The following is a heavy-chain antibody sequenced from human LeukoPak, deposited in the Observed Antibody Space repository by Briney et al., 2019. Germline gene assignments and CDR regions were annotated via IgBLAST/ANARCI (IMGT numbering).Heavy chain of an antibody. V-gene: IGHV4-34*01. CDR2: INDSGST. Sequence: SETLSLTCAVYGGSFRGYYWSWVRQPQGKGLEWIGEINDSGSTHYNTSLNSRVTISVDTSKNQVYLKLSSVTAADTAIYYCARGVSHRNFDWLFYWGQGTLVTVSS. CDR3: ARGVSHRNFDWLFY. J-gene: IGHJ4*02. CDR1: GGSFRGYY. D-gene: IGHD3-9*01.